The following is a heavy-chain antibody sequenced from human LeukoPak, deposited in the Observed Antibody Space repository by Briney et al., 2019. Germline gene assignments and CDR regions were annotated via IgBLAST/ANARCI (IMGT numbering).Heavy chain of an antibody. D-gene: IGHD3-22*01. V-gene: IGHV1-2*02. CDR1: GYTFTPYY. CDR3: ARGRDYDTTGYYAFDI. CDR2: INPNSCGT. J-gene: IGHJ3*02. Sequence: SVTVPCKASGYTFTPYYMYWVRQAAAQGLEWMGWINPNSCGTNYAEKFQGRVTLTRDTSIRTAYMDLSRLRSDDAAVYYCARGRDYDTTGYYAFDIWGQGTMVTVSS.